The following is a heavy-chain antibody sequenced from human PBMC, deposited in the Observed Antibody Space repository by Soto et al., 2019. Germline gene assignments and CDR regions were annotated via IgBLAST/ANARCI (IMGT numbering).Heavy chain of an antibody. CDR1: GFTFSSYS. CDR2: ISSSSSTI. V-gene: IGHV3-48*01. D-gene: IGHD1-20*01. CDR3: ASVRGIFDY. J-gene: IGHJ4*02. Sequence: GGSLRLSRAASGFTFSSYSMNWVRQAPGKGLEWVSYISSSSSTIYYADSVKGRFTISRDNAKNSLYLQMNSLRAEDTAVYYCASVRGIFDYWGQGSLVIVSS.